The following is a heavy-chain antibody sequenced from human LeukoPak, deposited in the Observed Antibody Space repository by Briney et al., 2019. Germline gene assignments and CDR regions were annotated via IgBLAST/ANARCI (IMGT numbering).Heavy chain of an antibody. CDR2: IYTSGYT. CDR1: GDSISSNY. Sequence: SETLSLTCTVSGDSISSNYWSWIRQPAGKGLEWIGRIYTSGYTNYNPSLKSRVAISVDKSENHISLKLTSVTAADTAVYYCAREGGPYRPLDYSGQGTLVTVAS. J-gene: IGHJ4*02. CDR3: AREGGPYRPLDY. V-gene: IGHV4-4*07.